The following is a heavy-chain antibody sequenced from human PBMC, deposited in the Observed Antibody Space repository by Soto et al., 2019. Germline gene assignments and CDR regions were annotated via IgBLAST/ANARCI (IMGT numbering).Heavy chain of an antibody. J-gene: IGHJ4*02. V-gene: IGHV1-69*01. CDR2: IIPLFGTA. Sequence: QVQLVQSGAEVKKPGSSVKVSCKASGGTFSSYAISWVRQAPGQGLEWMGGIIPLFGTANYAQKFQGRVTITADESTSTAYMELSSLRSEDTAVYYCARHPHGEFWSGPYFDYWGQGTLVTVSS. CDR1: GGTFSSYA. CDR3: ARHPHGEFWSGPYFDY. D-gene: IGHD3-3*01.